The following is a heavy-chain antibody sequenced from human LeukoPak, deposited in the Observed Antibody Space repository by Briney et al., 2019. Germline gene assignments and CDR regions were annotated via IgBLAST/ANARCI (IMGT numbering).Heavy chain of an antibody. J-gene: IGHJ4*02. CDR1: GFTLSRYD. CDR2: ISYDGSDK. Sequence: GGSLRLSCAASGFTLSRYDMHWVRQAPGKGLEWVAIISYDGSDKYYADSVKGRFTISRDNSKNTLYVQMNSLGPGDTALYYCARGRGYCSGGSCYSAFDYWGQGTLVTVSS. V-gene: IGHV3-30*04. D-gene: IGHD2-15*01. CDR3: ARGRGYCSGGSCYSAFDY.